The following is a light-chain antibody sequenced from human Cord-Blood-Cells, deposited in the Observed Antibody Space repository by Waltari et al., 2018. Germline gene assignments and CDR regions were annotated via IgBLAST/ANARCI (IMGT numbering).Light chain of an antibody. CDR3: MQALQTPLIT. J-gene: IGKJ5*01. CDR1: QSLLHSNGYNY. Sequence: DIVMTQSPLSLPVTPGEPASISCRSSQSLLHSNGYNYLDWYLQKPGQSPQLLIYLGSNRASGVPDRFSGSGSGTDFTLKSSRVEAEDVGVYYCMQALQTPLITFGQGTRLEIK. CDR2: LGS. V-gene: IGKV2-28*01.